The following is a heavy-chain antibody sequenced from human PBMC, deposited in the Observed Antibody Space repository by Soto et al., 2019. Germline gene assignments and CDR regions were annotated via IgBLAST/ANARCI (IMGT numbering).Heavy chain of an antibody. J-gene: IGHJ5*02. CDR3: TRERLGS. Sequence: DVQLVESGGGLVQPGGSLRLSCAASGFTFSSHWMSWVRQAPGKGLEWVANIKQDGSAKYYVDSVKGRFTISRDNAKNSLSLQRNSRRAEDTAVYYCTRERLGSWGQGNLVIVSS. V-gene: IGHV3-7*01. D-gene: IGHD3-16*01. CDR2: IKQDGSAK. CDR1: GFTFSSHW.